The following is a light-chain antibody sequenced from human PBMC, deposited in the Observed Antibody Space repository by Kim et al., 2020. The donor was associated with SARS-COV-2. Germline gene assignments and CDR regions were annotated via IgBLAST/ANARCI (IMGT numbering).Light chain of an antibody. CDR3: QQYGSSLTWT. J-gene: IGKJ1*01. CDR2: GAS. CDR1: QSVSSSY. V-gene: IGKV3-20*01. Sequence: EIVLTQSPGTLSLSPGERATLSCRASQSVSSSYLAWYQQKPGQAPRLLIYGASSRATDIPDRFSGSGSGTDFTLTISRLEPEDFAVYYCQQYGSSLTWTFGQGTKVDIK.